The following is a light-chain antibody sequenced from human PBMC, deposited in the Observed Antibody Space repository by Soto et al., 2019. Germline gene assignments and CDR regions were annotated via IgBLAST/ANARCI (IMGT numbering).Light chain of an antibody. Sequence: QSVLTQPPSVSGAPGQRVTISCTGSSSNIGAGYDVHWYQQLPGTAPKLLIYGNINRASGVPDRFSGSKSGTSASLAITGLQAEDGADYYCQSYDSSLSGRVVFGGGTKVTV. CDR1: SSNIGAGYD. V-gene: IGLV1-40*01. J-gene: IGLJ2*01. CDR2: GNI. CDR3: QSYDSSLSGRVV.